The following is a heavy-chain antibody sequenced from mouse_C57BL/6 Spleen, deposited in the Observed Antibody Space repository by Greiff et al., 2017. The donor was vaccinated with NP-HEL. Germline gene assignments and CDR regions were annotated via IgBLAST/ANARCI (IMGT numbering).Heavy chain of an antibody. CDR3: ASDYGSSPRYAMDY. V-gene: IGHV14-2*01. D-gene: IGHD1-1*01. J-gene: IGHJ4*01. Sequence: VQLQQSGAELVKPGASVKLSCTASGFNIKDYYMHWVKQRTEQGLEWIGRIDPEDGETKYAPKFQGKATITAETSSNTASLPLSSLTSDDTAVYYCASDYGSSPRYAMDYWGQGTSVTVSS. CDR2: IDPEDGET. CDR1: GFNIKDYY.